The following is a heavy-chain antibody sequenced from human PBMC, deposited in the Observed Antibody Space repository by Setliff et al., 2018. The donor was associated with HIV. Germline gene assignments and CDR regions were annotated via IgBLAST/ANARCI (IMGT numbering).Heavy chain of an antibody. CDR2: IYYSGST. V-gene: IGHV4-39*01. CDR3: ASLTTDRFLEWLFVY. J-gene: IGHJ4*02. D-gene: IGHD3-3*01. Sequence: SETLSLTCTVSGGSISSSSYYWGWIRQPPGKGLEWIGSIYYSGSTYYNPSLKTRVTISVATSKNQFSLKLSSVTAADTAVYYCASLTTDRFLEWLFVYWGQGTLVTVSS. CDR1: GGSISSSSYY.